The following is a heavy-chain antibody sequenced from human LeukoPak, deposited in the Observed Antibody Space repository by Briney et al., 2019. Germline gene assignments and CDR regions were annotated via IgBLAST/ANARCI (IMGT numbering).Heavy chain of an antibody. CDR2: ISSSSSTI. D-gene: IGHD3-16*02. V-gene: IGHV3-48*01. CDR3: ARDRYDYVWGSYRYTFDY. Sequence: GGSLRLSCAASGFTFSSYSMNWVRQAPGKGLEWVSYISSSSSTIYFADSVKGRFTISRDNAKNSLYLQMNSLRAEDTAVYYCARDRYDYVWGSYRYTFDYWGQGTLVTVSS. CDR1: GFTFSSYS. J-gene: IGHJ4*02.